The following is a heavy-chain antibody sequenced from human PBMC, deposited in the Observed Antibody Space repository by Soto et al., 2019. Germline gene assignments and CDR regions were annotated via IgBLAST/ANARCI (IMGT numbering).Heavy chain of an antibody. CDR2: IIPIFGTA. Sequence: QVQLVQSGAEVKKPGSSVKVSCKASGGTFSSYAISWARQAPVQGLEWMGGIIPIFGTANYAQKFQGRVTITADESTSPAYMELSSLRSEDTAVYYCARDVIAAAGTAGWGQGTLVTVSS. CDR1: GGTFSSYA. CDR3: ARDVIAAAGTAG. D-gene: IGHD6-13*01. V-gene: IGHV1-69*12. J-gene: IGHJ4*02.